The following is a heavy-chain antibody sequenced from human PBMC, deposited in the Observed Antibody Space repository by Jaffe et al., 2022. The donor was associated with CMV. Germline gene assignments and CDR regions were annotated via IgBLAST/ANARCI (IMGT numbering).Heavy chain of an antibody. CDR2: INHSGST. CDR1: GGSFSGYY. CDR3: ARGAYYGSGSYYLPYYYYYYMDV. D-gene: IGHD3-10*01. Sequence: QVQLQQWGAGLLKPSETLSLTCAVYGGSFSGYYWSWIRQPPGKGLEWIGEINHSGSTNYNPSLKSRVTISVDTSKNQFSLKLSSVTAADTAVYYCARGAYYGSGSYYLPYYYYYYMDVWGKGTTVTVSS. J-gene: IGHJ6*03. V-gene: IGHV4-34*01.